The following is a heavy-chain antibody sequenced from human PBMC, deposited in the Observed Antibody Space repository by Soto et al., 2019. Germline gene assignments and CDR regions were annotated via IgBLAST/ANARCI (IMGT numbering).Heavy chain of an antibody. Sequence: PGGSLRLSCAASGFTFSASAMHWVRQASGKGLEWVGRIKSKANNYAIAYAESVKGRFAISRDNAKNTLYLHMNSLRAEDTAVYYCVRDMQLWRLDSWGQGTLVTVSS. CDR3: VRDMQLWRLDS. V-gene: IGHV3-73*01. J-gene: IGHJ4*02. CDR2: IKSKANNYAI. CDR1: GFTFSASA. D-gene: IGHD2-15*01.